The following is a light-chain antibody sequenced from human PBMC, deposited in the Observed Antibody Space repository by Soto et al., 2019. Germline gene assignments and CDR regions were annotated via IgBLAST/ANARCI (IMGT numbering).Light chain of an antibody. CDR3: QPYGSSGT. CDR2: GAS. J-gene: IGKJ1*01. CDR1: QSVRSN. Sequence: IVMTQSPANLSLSPGERATLSCRASQSVRSNLAWYQQKPGQAPRLLIYGASTRATGIPARFSGIGSGTEFTLTISSMKSEDFAVYYCQPYGSSGTFGQGTKVDNK. V-gene: IGKV3-15*01.